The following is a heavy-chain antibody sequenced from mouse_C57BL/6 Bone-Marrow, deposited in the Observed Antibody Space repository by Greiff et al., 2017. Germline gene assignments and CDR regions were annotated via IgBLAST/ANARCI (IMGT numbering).Heavy chain of an antibody. V-gene: IGHV1-7*01. CDR2: INPSSGYT. Sequence: QVQLQQSGAELAKPGASVKLSCKASGYTFTCYWMHWVKQRPGQGLEWIGYINPSSGYTKYNQKFKDKAILTADKSSSTAYMQLGSLTYEDSAVYYCALYYLDYWGQGTTLTVSS. CDR3: ALYYLDY. J-gene: IGHJ2*01. CDR1: GYTFTCYW.